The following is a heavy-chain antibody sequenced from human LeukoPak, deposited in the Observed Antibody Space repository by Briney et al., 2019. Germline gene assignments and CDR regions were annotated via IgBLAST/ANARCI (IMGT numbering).Heavy chain of an antibody. V-gene: IGHV3-21*01. CDR3: AREKRVLLWFGELLPYYMDV. D-gene: IGHD3-10*01. Sequence: PGGSLRLSCAASGFTFSSYSMNWVRQAPGKGLEWVSSISSSSSYIYYADSVKGRFTISRDNAKNSLYLQMNSLRAEDTAVYYCAREKRVLLWFGELLPYYMDVWGKGTTVTVSS. CDR2: ISSSSSYI. J-gene: IGHJ6*03. CDR1: GFTFSSYS.